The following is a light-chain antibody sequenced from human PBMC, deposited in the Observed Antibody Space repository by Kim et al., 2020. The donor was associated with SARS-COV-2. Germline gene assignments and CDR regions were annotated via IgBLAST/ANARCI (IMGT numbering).Light chain of an antibody. J-gene: IGLJ2*01. Sequence: QSALTQPPSASGSPGQSVAISCTGTSSDVGAYDYVSWYQQHPGKAPKILIYEVTKRPSGVPDRFSGSKSGNTASLTVSGLQAEDEADYYGSSYGGNNTLLFGGGTQLTVL. CDR2: EVT. V-gene: IGLV2-8*01. CDR3: SSYGGNNTLL. CDR1: SSDVGAYDY.